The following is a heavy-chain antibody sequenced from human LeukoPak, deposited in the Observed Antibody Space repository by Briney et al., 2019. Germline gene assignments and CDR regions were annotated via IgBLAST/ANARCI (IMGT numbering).Heavy chain of an antibody. CDR1: GFTFSSYW. Sequence: GGSLRLSCAASGFTFSSYWMSRVRQAPGKGLEWVANIKQDGSEKYYVGSVKGRFTISRDNAKNSLYLQMNSLRAEDTAVYYCARDVLRFLEWLSFPHYYYYGMDVWGQGTTVTVSS. CDR3: ARDVLRFLEWLSFPHYYYYGMDV. V-gene: IGHV3-7*01. CDR2: IKQDGSEK. J-gene: IGHJ6*02. D-gene: IGHD3-3*01.